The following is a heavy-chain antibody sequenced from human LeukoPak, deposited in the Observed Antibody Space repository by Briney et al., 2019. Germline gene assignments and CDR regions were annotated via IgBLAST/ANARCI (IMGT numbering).Heavy chain of an antibody. CDR2: IDSSGSYT. CDR3: AKARFAPSNYYFYSGMDV. Sequence: PGGSLRLSCAASGFAFGNYAMGWVRQAPGKGLEWVSSIDSSGSYTPSADSVKGRFTISRDNSKNTLYLQMNSLRAEDTALYYCAKARFAPSNYYFYSGMDVWGQGTTVTVSS. V-gene: IGHV3-23*01. J-gene: IGHJ6*02. D-gene: IGHD3-10*01. CDR1: GFAFGNYA.